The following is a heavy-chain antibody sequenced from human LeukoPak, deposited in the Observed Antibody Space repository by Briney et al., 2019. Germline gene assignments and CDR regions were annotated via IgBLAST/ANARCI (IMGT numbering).Heavy chain of an antibody. CDR3: ARDSPRLSGWLGHFDY. V-gene: IGHV3-30*03. J-gene: IGHJ4*02. D-gene: IGHD6-19*01. Sequence: GRSLRLSCAASGFTFRSYGMRWVRQAPGKGLEWVAVISSDGSSKNYADSMKGQFTISRDNSKNTLFLQMNNLRAEDTAVYYCARDSPRLSGWLGHFDYWGQGTLVTVSS. CDR1: GFTFRSYG. CDR2: ISSDGSSK.